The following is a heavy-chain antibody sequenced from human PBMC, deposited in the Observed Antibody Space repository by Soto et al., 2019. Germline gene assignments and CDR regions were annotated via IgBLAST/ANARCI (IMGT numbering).Heavy chain of an antibody. V-gene: IGHV3-23*01. CDR1: GFTFSNYA. CDR2: MNKNGGRT. CDR3: AKAYFAMLPGYLVDY. Sequence: VQLLESGGGLVQPGGSLRLSCAASGFTFSNYAMSWVRQAPGKGLEWVSGMNKNGGRTYYADSVKGRFIISRDNSKNTRYRQMNSLRTEDTAVDYCAKAYFAMLPGYLVDYWAQGTRVSVPS. D-gene: IGHD3-9*01. J-gene: IGHJ4*02.